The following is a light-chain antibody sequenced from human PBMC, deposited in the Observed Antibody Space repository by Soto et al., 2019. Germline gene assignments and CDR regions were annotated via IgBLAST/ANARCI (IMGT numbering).Light chain of an antibody. CDR1: SSDVGAYKY. Sequence: QSVLTQPRSVSGSPGQSVTISCTGTSSDVGAYKYVSWCQQHPGKAPKLMIYDVSKRPSGVPDRFSGSKSGNTASLTISGLQAEDEADYYCCSYTGTYTSSVFGTGTKVTVL. V-gene: IGLV2-11*01. CDR2: DVS. CDR3: CSYTGTYTSSV. J-gene: IGLJ1*01.